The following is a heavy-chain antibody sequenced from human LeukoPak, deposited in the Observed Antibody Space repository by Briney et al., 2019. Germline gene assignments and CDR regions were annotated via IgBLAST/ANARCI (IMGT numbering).Heavy chain of an antibody. J-gene: IGHJ4*02. CDR1: GGTFISYA. D-gene: IGHD4-23*01. CDR3: ARDYGGPDDY. CDR2: IIPIFGTA. V-gene: IGHV1-69*06. Sequence: SVTVSFKASGGTFISYAISWVRQAPGQGLEWMGGIIPIFGTANYAQKFQGRVTITADKSTSTAYMELSSLRSEDTAVYYCARDYGGPDDYWGQGTLVTVSS.